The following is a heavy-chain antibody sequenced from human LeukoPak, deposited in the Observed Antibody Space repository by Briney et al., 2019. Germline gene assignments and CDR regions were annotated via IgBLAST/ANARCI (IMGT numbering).Heavy chain of an antibody. V-gene: IGHV3-23*01. CDR1: GFTFSSYA. J-gene: IGHJ4*02. CDR3: AKDGGSLTTQPLRGYYFDY. CDR2: ISGSGGST. D-gene: IGHD3-16*01. Sequence: PGGSLRLSCAASGFTFSSYAMSWVRQAPGKGLEWVSAISGSGGSTYYADSVKGRFTISRDNSKNTLYLQMNSLRAEDTAVYYCAKDGGSLTTQPLRGYYFDYWGQGTLVTVSS.